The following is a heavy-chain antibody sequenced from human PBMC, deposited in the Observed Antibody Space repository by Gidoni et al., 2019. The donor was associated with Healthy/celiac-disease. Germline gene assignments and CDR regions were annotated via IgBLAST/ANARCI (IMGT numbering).Heavy chain of an antibody. CDR3: AKAGSFSADAFDI. J-gene: IGHJ3*02. Sequence: QVQLVESGGGVVQPGRSLRLSCEASGFTFSRYGMHWVRQAPGKGLEWVAVISYDGSNKYYADSVKGRFTISRDNSKNTLYLQMNSLRAEDTAVYYCAKAGSFSADAFDIWGQGTMVTVSS. CDR1: GFTFSRYG. V-gene: IGHV3-30*18. CDR2: ISYDGSNK. D-gene: IGHD3-10*01.